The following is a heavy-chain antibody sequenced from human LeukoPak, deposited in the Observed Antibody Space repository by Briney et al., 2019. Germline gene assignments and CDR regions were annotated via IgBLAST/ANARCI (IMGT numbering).Heavy chain of an antibody. CDR1: GFTFSNYW. V-gene: IGHV3-7*01. CDR2: IKQDGSEK. J-gene: IGHJ6*04. CDR3: AELGITMIGGV. Sequence: GGSLRLSCAASGFTFSNYWMSWVRQAPGKGLEWVANIKQDGSEKYYVDSLKGRFTISRDNAKSSLYLQMNSLRAEDTAVYYCAELGITMIGGVWGKGTTVTISS. D-gene: IGHD3-10*02.